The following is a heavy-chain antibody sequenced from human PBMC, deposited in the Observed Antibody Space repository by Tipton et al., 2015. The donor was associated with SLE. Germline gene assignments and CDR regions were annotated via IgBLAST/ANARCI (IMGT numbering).Heavy chain of an antibody. CDR1: GASITTNSYY. Sequence: TLSLTCTVSGASITTNSYYWGWIRQPPGRGLEWIGSFFYSGDTYYTPSLQSRVTLSVDTSKTQFSLKLSSVTAADTAVYYCARHAYDAYFFDSWGQGTLVTVSS. V-gene: IGHV4-39*01. CDR2: FFYSGDT. CDR3: ARHAYDAYFFDS. D-gene: IGHD3-16*01. J-gene: IGHJ4*02.